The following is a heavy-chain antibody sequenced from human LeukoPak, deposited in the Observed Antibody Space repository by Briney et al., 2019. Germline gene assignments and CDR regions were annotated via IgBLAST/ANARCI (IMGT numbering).Heavy chain of an antibody. D-gene: IGHD2-8*02. V-gene: IGHV3-30-3*01. Sequence: GGSLRLSCAASGFTFSSYAMHWVRQAPGKGLEWVAVISYDGSNKYYADSVKGRFTISRDNSKNTLYLQMNSLRAEDTAVYYCARVYDRTGSVVGGMDVWGQGTTVTVSS. CDR1: GFTFSSYA. J-gene: IGHJ6*02. CDR2: ISYDGSNK. CDR3: ARVYDRTGSVVGGMDV.